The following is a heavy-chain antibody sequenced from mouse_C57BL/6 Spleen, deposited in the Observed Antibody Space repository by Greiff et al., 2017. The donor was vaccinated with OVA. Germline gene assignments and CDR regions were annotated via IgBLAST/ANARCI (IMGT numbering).Heavy chain of an antibody. J-gene: IGHJ2*01. CDR1: GYTFTDYE. D-gene: IGHD2-3*01. Sequence: QVQLKESGAELVRPGASVTLSCKASGYTFTDYEMHWVKQTPVHGLEWIGAIDPETGGTAYNQKFKGKAILTADKSSSTAYMELRSLTSEDSAVYYCTRRDDGYYEYYFDYWGQGTTLTVSS. CDR2: IDPETGGT. CDR3: TRRDDGYYEYYFDY. V-gene: IGHV1-15*01.